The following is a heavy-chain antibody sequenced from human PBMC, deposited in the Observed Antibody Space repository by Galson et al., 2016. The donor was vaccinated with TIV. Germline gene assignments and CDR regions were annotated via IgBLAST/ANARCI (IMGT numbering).Heavy chain of an antibody. Sequence: SCKASGYTFTSYGMSWVRQAPGQGPEWMGWIRTSNGDTNRAQKFQERVTLTRDTSTTTAYMELMRLRFDDTAVYYCARDWDGSVNWFDPWGQGTLVTVSS. V-gene: IGHV1-18*01. J-gene: IGHJ5*02. CDR1: GYTFTSYG. CDR2: IRTSNGDT. CDR3: ARDWDGSVNWFDP. D-gene: IGHD1-1*01.